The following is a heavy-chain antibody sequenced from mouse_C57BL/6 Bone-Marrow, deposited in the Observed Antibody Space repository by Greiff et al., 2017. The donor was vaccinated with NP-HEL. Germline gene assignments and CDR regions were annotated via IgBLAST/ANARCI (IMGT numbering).Heavy chain of an antibody. V-gene: IGHV1-81*01. D-gene: IGHD1-1*01. CDR3: DYYYGSSYFDY. J-gene: IGHJ2*01. CDR2: IYPRSGNT. CDR1: GYTFTSYG. Sequence: QVQLQQSGAELARPGASVKLSCKASGYTFTSYGISWVKQRPGQGLEWIGEIYPRSGNTYYNEKFKGKATLTADKSSSTAYMELRSLTSEDSAVYFCDYYYGSSYFDYWGQGTTLTVSS.